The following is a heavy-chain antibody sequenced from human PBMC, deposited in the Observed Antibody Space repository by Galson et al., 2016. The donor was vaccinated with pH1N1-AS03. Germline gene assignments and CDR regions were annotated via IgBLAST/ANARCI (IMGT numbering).Heavy chain of an antibody. CDR1: GFTFSTHT. V-gene: IGHV3-30-3*01. CDR2: ISYDGGDK. D-gene: IGHD6-19*01. CDR3: ARSPSSAWHNFDY. Sequence: LRLSCAASGFTFSTHTMHWVRQAPGKGLEWVAAISYDGGDKFYADSVKGRFTISRDNSKNTLHLQMIGLRDEDTAVYFCARSPSSAWHNFDYWGQGALVVVST. J-gene: IGHJ4*02.